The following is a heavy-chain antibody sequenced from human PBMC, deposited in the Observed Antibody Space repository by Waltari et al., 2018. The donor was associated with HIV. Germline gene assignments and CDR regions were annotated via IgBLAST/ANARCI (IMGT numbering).Heavy chain of an antibody. CDR2: IYYSGST. CDR1: GGSISSYY. V-gene: IGHV4-59*01. D-gene: IGHD3-22*01. J-gene: IGHJ4*02. Sequence: QVQLQESGPGLVKPSETLSLTCTVSGGSISSYYWSWIRPPPGKGLEWIGYIYYSGSTNYNPSLKSRVTISVDTSKNQFSLKLSSVTAADTAVYYCARGGEYYYDSSGYYQGGFDYWGQGTLVTVSS. CDR3: ARGGEYYYDSSGYYQGGFDY.